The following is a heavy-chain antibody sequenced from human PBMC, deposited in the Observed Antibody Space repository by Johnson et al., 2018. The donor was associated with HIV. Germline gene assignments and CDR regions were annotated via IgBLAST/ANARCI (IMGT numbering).Heavy chain of an antibody. CDR2: VNNDGGDT. CDR3: TTGVFHAFDM. CDR1: GFTFSSYW. D-gene: IGHD3-10*01. Sequence: VQLVESGGGVVQPGRSLRLSCAVSGFTFSSYWMHWVRQAPGKGLVWVSRVNNDGGDTIYADSLKGRFTISRDNTKNTVYLQMNSLRAEDTAVYYCTTGVFHAFDMWGQGTMVTVSS. V-gene: IGHV3-74*02. J-gene: IGHJ3*02.